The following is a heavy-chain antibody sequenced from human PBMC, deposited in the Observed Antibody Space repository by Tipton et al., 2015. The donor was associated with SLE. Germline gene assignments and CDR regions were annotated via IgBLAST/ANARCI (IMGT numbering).Heavy chain of an antibody. CDR1: GDSIGSYY. J-gene: IGHJ5*02. D-gene: IGHD4-17*01. V-gene: IGHV4-59*08. CDR3: ARMYGDARTNWFDL. Sequence: SLTCTVSGDSIGSYYWSWIRQPPGKGLEWIGYIYYTWRTDYNPSLKSRVTISLDTSNNRFSLNLNSVTAADTAVYYCARMYGDARTNWFDLWGQGTLVTVSS. CDR2: IYYTWRT.